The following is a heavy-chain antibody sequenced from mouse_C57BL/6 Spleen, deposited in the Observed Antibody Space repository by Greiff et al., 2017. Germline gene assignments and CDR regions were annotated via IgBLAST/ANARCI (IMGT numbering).Heavy chain of an antibody. Sequence: QVQLQQPGAELVMPGASVKLSCKASGYTFTSYWMHWVKQRPGQGLEWIGEIDPSDSNTNYNQKFKGKSTLTVDKSSSTAYMQLSSLTSEDSAVYYCARADSSYRDRAMDYWGQGTSVTVAS. V-gene: IGHV1-69*01. CDR2: IDPSDSNT. J-gene: IGHJ4*01. D-gene: IGHD1-1*01. CDR3: ARADSSYRDRAMDY. CDR1: GYTFTSYW.